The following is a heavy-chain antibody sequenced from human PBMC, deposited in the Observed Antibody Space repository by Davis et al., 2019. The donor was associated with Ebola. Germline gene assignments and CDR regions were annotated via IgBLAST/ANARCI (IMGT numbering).Heavy chain of an antibody. Sequence: GGSLRLSCAASGFSFSSCSMNWVRQAPGKGLEWVSSISSSSTSRYYVDSVKGRFTISRDNAKNSLYLQMNSLRVEDTAVYYCVKTRSNWWNDALDMWGQGTMVTVSS. CDR1: GFSFSSCS. CDR3: VKTRSNWWNDALDM. D-gene: IGHD2-8*02. V-gene: IGHV3-21*06. J-gene: IGHJ3*02. CDR2: ISSSSTSR.